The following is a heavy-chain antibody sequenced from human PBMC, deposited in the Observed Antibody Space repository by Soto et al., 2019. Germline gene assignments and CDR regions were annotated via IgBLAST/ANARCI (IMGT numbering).Heavy chain of an antibody. CDR2: INDRGSI. J-gene: IGHJ2*01. V-gene: IGHV4-34*01. Sequence: QVQLQQWGAGPLRPLETLSLTCGVSGGSFSGYYWAWIRRCPGKGLEWIGEINDRGSINYNPSLKSRVSISVDTSKNHYSLNLRSVTAADTAVYYCARESHDILTGPPWVWYFDLWGRGTLVTVSS. D-gene: IGHD3-9*01. CDR1: GGSFSGYY. CDR3: ARESHDILTGPPWVWYFDL.